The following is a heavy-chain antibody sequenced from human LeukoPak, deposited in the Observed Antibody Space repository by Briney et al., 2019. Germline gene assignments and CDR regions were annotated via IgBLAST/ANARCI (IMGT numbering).Heavy chain of an antibody. CDR1: GGSFSGYY. CDR3: ARGSGDY. J-gene: IGHJ4*02. CDR2: INHSGST. V-gene: IGHV4-34*01. Sequence: SETLSLACAVYGGSFSGYYWSWIRQPPGKGLEWIGEINHSGSTNYNPSLKSRVTISVDTSKNQFSLKLSSVTAADTAVYYCARGSGDYWGQGTLVTVSS.